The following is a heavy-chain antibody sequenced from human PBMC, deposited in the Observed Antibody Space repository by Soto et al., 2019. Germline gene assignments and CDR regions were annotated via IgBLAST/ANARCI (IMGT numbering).Heavy chain of an antibody. J-gene: IGHJ5*02. V-gene: IGHV1-69*13. CDR3: ARGYCSGGSCLNWFDP. Sequence: ASVKVSCKASGGTFSSYAISWVRQAPGQGLEWMGGIIPVFGTANYAKKFQGRVTITADESTSTAYMELSSLRSEDTAVYYCARGYCSGGSCLNWFDPWGQGTLGTVSS. CDR1: GGTFSSYA. D-gene: IGHD2-15*01. CDR2: IIPVFGTA.